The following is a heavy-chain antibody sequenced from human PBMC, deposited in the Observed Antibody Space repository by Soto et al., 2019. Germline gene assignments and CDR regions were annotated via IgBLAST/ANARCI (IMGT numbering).Heavy chain of an antibody. CDR2: ISYDGSNK. D-gene: IGHD3-10*01. Sequence: QVQLVESGGGVVQPGRSLRLSCAASGYTFSSYGMHWVRQAPGKGLGWVAVISYDGSNKYYADSVKGRFTISRDNSKNTLYLQMNSLRAEDTAVYYCAKDSYYYGSGYYMDVWCKGTTVTVSS. V-gene: IGHV3-30*18. J-gene: IGHJ6*03. CDR1: GYTFSSYG. CDR3: AKDSYYYGSGYYMDV.